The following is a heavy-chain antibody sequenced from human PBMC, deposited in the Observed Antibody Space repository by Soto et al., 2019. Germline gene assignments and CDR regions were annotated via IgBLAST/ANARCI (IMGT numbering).Heavy chain of an antibody. CDR3: ARSGRDVLMVYLLGY. Sequence: ALVKVSRRASGYTFPSYYMHWVRQAPGQGLEWMGIINPSGGSTSYAQKFKGRVTMTRDTSTSTVYMELSSLRSEDTAVYYCARSGRDVLMVYLLGYWGQGTLVTVSS. CDR2: INPSGGST. D-gene: IGHD2-8*01. J-gene: IGHJ4*02. V-gene: IGHV1-46*03. CDR1: GYTFPSYY.